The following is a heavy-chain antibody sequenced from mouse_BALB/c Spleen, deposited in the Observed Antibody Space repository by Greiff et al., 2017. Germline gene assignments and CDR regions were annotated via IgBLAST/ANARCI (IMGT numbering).Heavy chain of an antibody. CDR1: GYTFTSYY. V-gene: IGHV1S81*02. Sequence: QVQLKESGAELVKPGASVKLSCKASGYTFTSYYMYWVKQRPGQGLEWIGEINPSNGGTNFNEKFKSKATLTVDKSSSTAYMQLSSLTSEDSAVYYCTRSLGYYAMDYWGQGTSVTVSS. CDR2: INPSNGGT. J-gene: IGHJ4*01. CDR3: TRSLGYYAMDY. D-gene: IGHD1-2*01.